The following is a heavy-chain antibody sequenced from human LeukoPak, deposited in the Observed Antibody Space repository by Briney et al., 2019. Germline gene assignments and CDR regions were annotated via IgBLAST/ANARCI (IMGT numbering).Heavy chain of an antibody. CDR3: ASRSMASDY. CDR1: GFTFSSYA. J-gene: IGHJ4*02. D-gene: IGHD2/OR15-2a*01. Sequence: GGSLRLSCAASGFTFSSYAMHWVRQAPGKGLEWVAVISYDGSNKYYAGSVKGRFTISRDNSKNTLYLQMSSLRAEDTTVYYCASRSMASDYWGQGTLVTVSS. CDR2: ISYDGSNK. V-gene: IGHV3-30-3*01.